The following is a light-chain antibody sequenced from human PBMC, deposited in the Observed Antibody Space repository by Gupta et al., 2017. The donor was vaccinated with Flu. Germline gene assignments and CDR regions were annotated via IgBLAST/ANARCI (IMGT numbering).Light chain of an antibody. J-gene: IGKJ1*01. CDR1: QNIGGA. Sequence: EIALTQSPDFQSVTPKERVTITCRASQNIGGALHWYQQKPDQSPKVLIEYASQTFSGVPSKFSGSGSGTDFTLTINGLETEDAAAYYCHQSSDLPWTFGQGTKVEIK. CDR2: YAS. V-gene: IGKV6-21*01. CDR3: HQSSDLPWT.